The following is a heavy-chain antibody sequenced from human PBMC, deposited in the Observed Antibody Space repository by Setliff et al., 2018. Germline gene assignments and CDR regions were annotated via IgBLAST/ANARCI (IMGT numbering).Heavy chain of an antibody. J-gene: IGHJ4*02. CDR2: VTQGDNR. V-gene: IGHV3-23*01. CDR3: AKDRVPDGKWDFDY. CDR1: GFTFSSYS. D-gene: IGHD2-8*01. Sequence: GGSLRLSCAASGFTFSSYSMKWVRQAPGKGLEFVSGVTQGDNRYYGDSVKGRFTISRDNSKNTVYLQMNSLRVEDTAIYYCAKDRVPDGKWDFDYWGQGILVTVSS.